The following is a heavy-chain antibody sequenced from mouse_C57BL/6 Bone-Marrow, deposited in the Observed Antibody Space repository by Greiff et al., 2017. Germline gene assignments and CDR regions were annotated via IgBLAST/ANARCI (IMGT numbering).Heavy chain of an antibody. CDR1: GYTFTSYW. D-gene: IGHD2-3*01. J-gene: IGHJ4*01. Sequence: QVQLQQSGAELVKPGASVKLSCKASGYTFTSYWMHWVKQRPGQGLEWIGMIHPNSGSTNYNEKFKSKATLTVDKSSSTAYMQLSSLTSEDSAVYYCARSGDGYSYYAMDYWGQGTSVTVSS. V-gene: IGHV1-64*01. CDR3: ARSGDGYSYYAMDY. CDR2: IHPNSGST.